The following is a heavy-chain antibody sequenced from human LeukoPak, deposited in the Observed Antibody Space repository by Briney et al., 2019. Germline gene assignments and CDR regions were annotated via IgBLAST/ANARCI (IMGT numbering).Heavy chain of an antibody. CDR1: GYTFTSYG. Sequence: ASVKVSCKASGYTFTSYGISWVRQAPGQGLEWMGWISAYNGNTNYAQKLHGRVTMTTDTSTSTAYMELRSLRSDDTAVYYCARGQGVVVPAAGYYFDYWGQGTLVTVSS. CDR3: ARGQGVVVPAAGYYFDY. V-gene: IGHV1-18*01. D-gene: IGHD2-2*01. J-gene: IGHJ4*02. CDR2: ISAYNGNT.